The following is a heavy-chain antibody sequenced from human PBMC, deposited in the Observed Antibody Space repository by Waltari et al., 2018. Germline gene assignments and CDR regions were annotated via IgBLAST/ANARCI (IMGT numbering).Heavy chain of an antibody. CDR3: ATAGNYRFDF. D-gene: IGHD1-26*01. CDR1: VFTFSDTC. J-gene: IGHJ4*02. Sequence: EVQLVESGGGLVQPGGSLILSCSFSVFTFSDTCIHWVRQTPGKGLMWVSSINPDGRTTNYADSVTGRFTISRDNAKNMVYLQMHSLGAEDTAVYYCATAGNYRFDFWGQGTLVTVSP. CDR2: INPDGRTT. V-gene: IGHV3-74*01.